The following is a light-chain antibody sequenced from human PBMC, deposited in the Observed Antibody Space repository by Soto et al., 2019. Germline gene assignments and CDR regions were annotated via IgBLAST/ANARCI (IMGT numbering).Light chain of an antibody. Sequence: EIVLTQSPATLSLSPGDRATLSCRASQSVTSSLAGFQQKPGQAPRLLIYDVSRRATAIPARFSGSGSGTDFTLTISSLEPEDFAVYYCQQRTTWPTFGGGTKLEIK. CDR2: DVS. CDR3: QQRTTWPT. J-gene: IGKJ4*01. CDR1: QSVTSS. V-gene: IGKV3-11*01.